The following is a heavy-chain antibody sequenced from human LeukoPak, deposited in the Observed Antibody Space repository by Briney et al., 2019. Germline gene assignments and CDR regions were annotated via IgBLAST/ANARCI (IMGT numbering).Heavy chain of an antibody. CDR1: GFTFSNNY. Sequence: PGGSLRLSCAASGFTFSNNYMSWVRQAPGKGLEWVSVIYSGGSTYYTDSVKGRFTISRDNSKNTLYLQMNSLRAEDTAVYYCAKADSGYNYGFDYWGQGTLVTVSS. J-gene: IGHJ4*02. CDR3: AKADSGYNYGFDY. V-gene: IGHV3-53*01. D-gene: IGHD5-18*01. CDR2: IYSGGST.